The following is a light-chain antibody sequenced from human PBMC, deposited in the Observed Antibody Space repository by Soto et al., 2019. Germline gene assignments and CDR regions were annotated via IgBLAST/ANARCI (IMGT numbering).Light chain of an antibody. J-gene: IGLJ1*01. V-gene: IGLV1-47*01. CDR2: RNN. CDR1: SSNIGSNY. CDR3: AAWDDSLSGYV. Sequence: QAVVTQPPSESGTPGQRVTISCSGSSSNIGSNYVYWYQQLPGTAPKLLIYRNNQRPSGVPDRFSGSKSGTSASLAISGLRSEDEADYYCAAWDDSLSGYVFGTWTKLTVL.